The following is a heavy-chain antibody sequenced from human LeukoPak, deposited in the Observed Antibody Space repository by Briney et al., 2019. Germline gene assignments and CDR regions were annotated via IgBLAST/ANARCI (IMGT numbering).Heavy chain of an antibody. J-gene: IGHJ4*02. Sequence: SETLSLTCTVSGGSISSYYWNWIRQPPGKGLGWIGYIYYSGSTNYNPSLKSRVTISVDTSKNQFSLKLGSVTAADTAVYYCAAEEDVRYFDYWGQGTLVTVSS. CDR2: IYYSGST. CDR3: AAEEDVRYFDY. D-gene: IGHD2-15*01. CDR1: GGSISSYY. V-gene: IGHV4-59*08.